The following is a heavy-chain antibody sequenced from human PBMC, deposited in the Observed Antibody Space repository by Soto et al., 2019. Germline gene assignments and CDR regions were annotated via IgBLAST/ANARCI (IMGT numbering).Heavy chain of an antibody. J-gene: IGHJ6*03. V-gene: IGHV1-69*02. CDR1: GGTFSSYT. D-gene: IGHD2-2*01. Sequence: SVKVSCKASGGTFSSYTISWVRQAPGQGLEWMGRIIPILGIANYAQKFQGRVTITADKSTSTAYMELSSLRSEDTAVYYCASGPLGYCSSTSCRIPYYYYYYYMDVWG. CDR2: IIPILGIA. CDR3: ASGPLGYCSSTSCRIPYYYYYYYMDV.